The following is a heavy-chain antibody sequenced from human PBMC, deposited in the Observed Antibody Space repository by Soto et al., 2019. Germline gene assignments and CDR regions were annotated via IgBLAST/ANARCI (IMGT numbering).Heavy chain of an antibody. J-gene: IGHJ6*02. CDR3: ARAGLGVPGTGYGMDV. V-gene: IGHV1-18*01. CDR1: GYTFTSYG. D-gene: IGHD6-19*01. Sequence: QVQLVQSGSEVKKPGASVKVSCKASGYTFTSYGISWVRQAPGQGLEWMGWISGYNGNTNYAQKCQGRVTMSTDTSTSTAYMEVRSLGSDDTAVYYCARAGLGVPGTGYGMDVWGQGTTVTVSS. CDR2: ISGYNGNT.